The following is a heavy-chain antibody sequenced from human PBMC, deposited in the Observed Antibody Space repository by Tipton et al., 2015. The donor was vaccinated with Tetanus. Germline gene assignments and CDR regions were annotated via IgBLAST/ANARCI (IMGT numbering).Heavy chain of an antibody. CDR3: AFRTNWRFSRGFDC. CDR1: GVTVSGNY. J-gene: IGHJ4*02. D-gene: IGHD1-20*01. CDR2: IYTGGSA. Sequence: SGVTVSGNYMSWVRQAPGKGLEWVSVIYTGGSADYTDSVKGRFTISRDNSNNSLSLQMNSLRIDDTAVYYCAFRTNWRFSRGFDCWGQGILVVVSS. V-gene: IGHV3-53*01.